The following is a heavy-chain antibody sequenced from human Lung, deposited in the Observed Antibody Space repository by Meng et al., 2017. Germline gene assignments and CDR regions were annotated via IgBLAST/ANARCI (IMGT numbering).Heavy chain of an antibody. J-gene: IGHJ4*02. Sequence: GPLVEGGGDVKKPGPSVKVSCKPSGYNFPDYYIHWVRRAPGQGLEWMGRINPKSGDTHYAQKFQARVTMTGDTSISTAYMELSGLRSDDTAMYYCARDEDISAAGKLFGDYWGQGTLVTVSS. CDR2: INPKSGDT. CDR3: ARDEDISAAGKLFGDY. CDR1: GYNFPDYY. D-gene: IGHD6-25*01. V-gene: IGHV1-2*06.